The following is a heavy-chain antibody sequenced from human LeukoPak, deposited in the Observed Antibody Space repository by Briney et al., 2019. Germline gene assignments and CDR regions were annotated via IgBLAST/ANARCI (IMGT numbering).Heavy chain of an antibody. V-gene: IGHV3-64*01. J-gene: IGHJ4*02. CDR3: ASGGIAAADLDY. CDR1: GFTFSSYA. Sequence: GGSLRLSCAASGFTFSSYAMHWVRQAPGKGLEYVSAISSNGGSTYYANSVKGRFTISRDNAKNSLYLQMNSLRAEDTAVYYCASGGIAAADLDYWGQGTLVTVSS. D-gene: IGHD6-13*01. CDR2: ISSNGGST.